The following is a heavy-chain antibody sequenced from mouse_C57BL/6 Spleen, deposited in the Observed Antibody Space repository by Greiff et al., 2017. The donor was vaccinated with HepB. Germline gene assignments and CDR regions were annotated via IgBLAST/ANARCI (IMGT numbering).Heavy chain of an antibody. D-gene: IGHD6-1*01. CDR1: GYAFSSSW. Sequence: VKLMESGPELVKPGASVKISCKASGYAFSSSWMNWVKQRPGKGLEWIGRIYPGDGDTNYNGKFKGKATLTADKSSSTAYMQLSSLTSEDSAVYFCAQSLYYFDYWGQGTTLTVSS. V-gene: IGHV1-82*01. J-gene: IGHJ2*01. CDR2: IYPGDGDT. CDR3: AQSLYYFDY.